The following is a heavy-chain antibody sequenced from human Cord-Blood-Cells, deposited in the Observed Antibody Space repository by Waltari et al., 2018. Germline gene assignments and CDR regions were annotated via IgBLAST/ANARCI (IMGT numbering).Heavy chain of an antibody. J-gene: IGHJ4*02. V-gene: IGHV1-24*01. CDR2: FDPEDGET. D-gene: IGHD5-12*01. CDR1: GYTLTELS. Sequence: QVQLVQSGAEVKKPGASEKVSCKVSGYTLTELSMHWVRQSPGKGLEWMGGFDPEDGETIYAQKFHGRVTMTEDTSTDTAYMELSRLRSVDTAVYYCATDGDGYNNFDYWGQGTLVTVSS. CDR3: ATDGDGYNNFDY.